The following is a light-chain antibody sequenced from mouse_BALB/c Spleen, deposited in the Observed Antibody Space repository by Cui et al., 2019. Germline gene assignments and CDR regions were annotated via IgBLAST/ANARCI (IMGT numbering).Light chain of an antibody. CDR1: ENIYSY. J-gene: IGKJ5*01. CDR2: NAK. CDR3: QHHYGTPLT. Sequence: DIQMTQSPASLSASVGETVTITCRASENIYSYLAWYQQKQGKSPQLLVYNAKTLAEGVPSRFSGSGSGTQFSLKINSLQPEDFGSYYCQHHYGTPLTFDA. V-gene: IGKV12-44*01.